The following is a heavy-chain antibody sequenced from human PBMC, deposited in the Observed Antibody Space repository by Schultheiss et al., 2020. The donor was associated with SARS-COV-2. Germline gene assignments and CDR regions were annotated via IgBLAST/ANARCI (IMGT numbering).Heavy chain of an antibody. Sequence: SQTLSLTCAISGDSVSSNSAAWNWIRQSPSRGLEWLGRTYYRSKWYNDYAVSVKSRITINPDTSKNQFSLQLNSVTPEDTAVYYCARDIVVVVAAIVVTAISFDYWGQGTLVTVSS. V-gene: IGHV6-1*01. J-gene: IGHJ4*02. CDR3: ARDIVVVVAAIVVTAISFDY. CDR1: GDSVSSNSAA. CDR2: TYYRSKWYN. D-gene: IGHD2-15*01.